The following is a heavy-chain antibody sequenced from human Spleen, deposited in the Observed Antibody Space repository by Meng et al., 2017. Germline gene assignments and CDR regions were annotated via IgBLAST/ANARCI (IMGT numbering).Heavy chain of an antibody. Sequence: GESLKISCAASGFTFSSYGMHWVRQAPGKGLEWVAVIWYDGSNKYYADSVKGRFTISRDNAKNSLYLQMNSLRAEDTAVYYCARDFSGRYCSGGSCYGNYWGQGTLVTVSS. CDR3: ARDFSGRYCSGGSCYGNY. V-gene: IGHV3-33*01. CDR2: IWYDGSNK. J-gene: IGHJ4*02. D-gene: IGHD2-15*01. CDR1: GFTFSSYG.